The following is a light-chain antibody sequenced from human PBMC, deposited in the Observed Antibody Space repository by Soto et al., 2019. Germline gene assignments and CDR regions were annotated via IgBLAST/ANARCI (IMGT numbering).Light chain of an antibody. CDR1: QRLSASD. J-gene: IGKJ1*01. Sequence: EIVLTQSPGTLSLSPGQRATLSCRASQRLSASDIAWYQQKPGQAPKFLIYGVSSRATGIPDRFSGSGSGTDFTLTISRLEPEDFAVYHCQRYGSSPLITFGQGTKVDIK. CDR3: QRYGSSPLIT. CDR2: GVS. V-gene: IGKV3-20*01.